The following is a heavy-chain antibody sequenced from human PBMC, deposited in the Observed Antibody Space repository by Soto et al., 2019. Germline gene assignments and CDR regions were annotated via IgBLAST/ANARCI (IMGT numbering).Heavy chain of an antibody. CDR1: GFTFNSYA. V-gene: IGHV3-23*01. Sequence: EVQLLESGGGLAQPGGSLRLSCAASGFTFNSYAMTWVRQAPGKGLEWVSAISGSGDSTYYADSVKGRFTISRDNSKNTLYLQMNRLRAEDTAVYYCAKAGDSSGYYHRGDWFDPWGQGTLVTFSS. J-gene: IGHJ5*02. CDR2: ISGSGDST. CDR3: AKAGDSSGYYHRGDWFDP. D-gene: IGHD3-22*01.